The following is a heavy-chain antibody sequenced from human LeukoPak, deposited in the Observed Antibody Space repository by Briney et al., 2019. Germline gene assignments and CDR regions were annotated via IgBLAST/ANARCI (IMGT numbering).Heavy chain of an antibody. CDR1: GFTFSSYG. D-gene: IGHD1-26*01. CDR2: ISYDGSNK. J-gene: IGHJ6*02. Sequence: GRSLRLSCAASGFTFSSYGMHWVRQAPGKGLEWVAVISYDGSNKYYADSVKGRFTISRDNSKNTLYLQMNSLRAEDTAVYYCAKYGFNWGVGATRYYYYYYGMDVWGQGTTVTVSS. CDR3: AKYGFNWGVGATRYYYYYYGMDV. V-gene: IGHV3-30*18.